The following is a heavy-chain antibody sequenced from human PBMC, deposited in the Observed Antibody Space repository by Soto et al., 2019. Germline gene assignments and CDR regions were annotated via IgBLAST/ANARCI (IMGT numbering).Heavy chain of an antibody. J-gene: IGHJ6*02. D-gene: IGHD3-10*01. Sequence: GGSLRLSCAASGFTFSSYSMHWVRQAPGKGLEWVSSISSGSSYIYYADSVKGRFTISRDNAKNSLYLQMNSLRAEDTAVYYCARVADYYGSVSYGHSYYYGIDVWGQGTT. V-gene: IGHV3-21*01. CDR3: ARVADYYGSVSYGHSYYYGIDV. CDR1: GFTFSSYS. CDR2: ISSGSSYI.